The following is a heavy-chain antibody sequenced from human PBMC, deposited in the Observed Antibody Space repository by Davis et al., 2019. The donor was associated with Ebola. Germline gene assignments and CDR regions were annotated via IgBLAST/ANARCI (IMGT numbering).Heavy chain of an antibody. J-gene: IGHJ4*02. CDR3: ARDRGCTGGVCYTFDY. CDR2: IYYSGST. CDR1: GGSISSYY. V-gene: IGHV4-59*01. D-gene: IGHD2-8*02. Sequence: GSLRLSCTVSGGSISSYYWNWIRQPPGKGLEWIGYIYYSGSTNYNPSLKSRVTISVDTSKNQFSLKLSSVTAADTAVYYCARDRGCTGGVCYTFDYWGQGTLVTVSS.